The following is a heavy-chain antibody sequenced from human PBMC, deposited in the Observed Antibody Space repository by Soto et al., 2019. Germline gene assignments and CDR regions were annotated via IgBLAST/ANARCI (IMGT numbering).Heavy chain of an antibody. J-gene: IGHJ6*02. V-gene: IGHV3-21*01. D-gene: IGHD4-17*01. Sequence: PGGSLRLSCAASGFTFSSYSMNWVRQAPGKGLEWVSSISSSSSYIYYADSVKGRFTISRDNAKNSLYLQMNSLRAEDTAVYYCASLDYGENYYYYGMDVWGQGTTVTVSS. CDR1: GFTFSSYS. CDR3: ASLDYGENYYYYGMDV. CDR2: ISSSSSYI.